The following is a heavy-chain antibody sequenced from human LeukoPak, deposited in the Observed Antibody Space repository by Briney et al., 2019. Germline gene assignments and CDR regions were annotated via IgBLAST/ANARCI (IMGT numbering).Heavy chain of an antibody. CDR1: GGTFSSYA. J-gene: IGHJ4*02. CDR2: IIPILGIA. D-gene: IGHD6-19*01. CDR3: ARGSSGWYGYFDY. Sequence: ASVKVSCKASGGTFSSYAISWVRQAPGQGLEWMGRIIPILGIANYAQKFQGRVTITADKSTSTAYMELSSLRSEDTAVYYCARGSSGWYGYFDYWGQGTLVTVSS. V-gene: IGHV1-69*04.